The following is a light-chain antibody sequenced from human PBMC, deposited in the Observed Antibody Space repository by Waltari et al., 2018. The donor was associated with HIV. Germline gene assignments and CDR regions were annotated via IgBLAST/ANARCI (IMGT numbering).Light chain of an antibody. CDR2: RNN. V-gene: IGLV10-54*01. J-gene: IGLJ3*02. Sequence: QAGLTQPPSVSTDLRQTATLTCTGTHNNAASQRAAWPQQHQGHPPNLRSYRNNTRPSGISERLSASRSGNTTSLTITRLQPEDEAYYYCSAWDISLNAWVFGGGTKLTVL. CDR1: HNNAASQR. CDR3: SAWDISLNAWV.